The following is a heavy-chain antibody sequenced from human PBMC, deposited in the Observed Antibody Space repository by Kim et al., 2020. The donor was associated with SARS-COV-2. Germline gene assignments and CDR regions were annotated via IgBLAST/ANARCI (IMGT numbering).Heavy chain of an antibody. CDR1: VFTFSTYG. CDR3: ARDQGWFWPTDALNI. J-gene: IGHJ3*02. V-gene: IGHV3-30*03. Sequence: GGSLRLSCAASVFTFSTYGMNWVRQAPGRGLEWVAFISDDGSKEHYIDSVRGRFIISRDNSKNTLYLQMDSLTNQDTAIYYCARDQGWFWPTDALNIWGLGTMVAVSS. CDR2: ISDDGSKE. D-gene: IGHD2-15*01.